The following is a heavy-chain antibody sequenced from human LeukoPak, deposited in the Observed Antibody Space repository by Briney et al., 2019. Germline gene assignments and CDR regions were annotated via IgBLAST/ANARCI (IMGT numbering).Heavy chain of an antibody. CDR1: GGSISSYY. Sequence: SETLSLTCTVSGGSISSYYWSWIRQPAGKGLEWIGRIYTSGSTNYNPSLKSRVTMSVDTSKNQFSLKLSSVTAADTAVYYCARGESITIFGVVIGNWFDPWGQGTLVTVSS. CDR2: IYTSGST. J-gene: IGHJ5*02. CDR3: ARGESITIFGVVIGNWFDP. V-gene: IGHV4-4*07. D-gene: IGHD3-3*01.